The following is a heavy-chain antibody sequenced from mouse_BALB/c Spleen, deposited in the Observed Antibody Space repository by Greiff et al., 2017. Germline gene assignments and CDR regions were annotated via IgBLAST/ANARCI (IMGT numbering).Heavy chain of an antibody. Sequence: ESGPGLVKPSQSLSLTCSVTGYSITSGYYWNWIRQFPGNKLEWMGYISYDGSNNYNPSLKNRISITRDTSKNQFFLKLNSVTTEDTATYYCARGNNWDGWFAYWGQGTLVTVSA. J-gene: IGHJ3*01. CDR3: ARGNNWDGWFAY. D-gene: IGHD4-1*02. CDR2: ISYDGSN. CDR1: GYSITSGYY. V-gene: IGHV3-6*02.